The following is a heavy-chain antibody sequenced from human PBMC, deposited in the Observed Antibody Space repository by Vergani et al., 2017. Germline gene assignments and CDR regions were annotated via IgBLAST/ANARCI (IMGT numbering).Heavy chain of an antibody. CDR2: MYHSCST. V-gene: IGHV4-4*08. CDR3: ARTESFILRYFHWAL. D-gene: IGHD3-9*01. CDR1: GGSMSGYY. J-gene: IGHJ4*02. Sequence: QVRLQESGPGLVKPSETLSLTCSVSGGSMSGYYWSWIRQPPGKELEWIGYMYHSCSTNYNPSLETRVTISVDTSKNQFSLEVTSVTAADTAIYFCARTESFILRYFHWALWGQGTLVTVSS.